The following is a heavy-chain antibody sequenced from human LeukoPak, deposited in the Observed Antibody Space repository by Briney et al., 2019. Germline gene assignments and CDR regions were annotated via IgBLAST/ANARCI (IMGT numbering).Heavy chain of an antibody. CDR3: ARVARYCSSTSCYHPRYYYYYMDV. V-gene: IGHV4-38-2*02. Sequence: SETLSLTCTVSGYSISSGYYWGWIRQPPGKGLEWFGSIYHSGRTFYNPSLKSRVTISVDTSKYQFSLKLTSVTAADTAVYYCARVARYCSSTSCYHPRYYYYYMDVWGKGTTVTVSS. CDR1: GYSISSGYY. J-gene: IGHJ6*03. D-gene: IGHD2-2*01. CDR2: IYHSGRT.